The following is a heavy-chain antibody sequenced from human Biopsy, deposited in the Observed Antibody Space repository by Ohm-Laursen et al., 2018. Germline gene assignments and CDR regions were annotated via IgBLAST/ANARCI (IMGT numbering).Heavy chain of an antibody. CDR3: ARNTGWYGDLYYFDY. V-gene: IGHV1-46*01. CDR1: GYSFTSYY. D-gene: IGHD6-19*01. Sequence: SVKVSCKASGYSFTSYYMHWVRQAPGQGLEWMGMINPSGSTTSYPQIFQGRVTMTRDTSKSTVYMELSSLRSADTAVYFCARNTGWYGDLYYFDYWGLGALVTVSS. J-gene: IGHJ4*02. CDR2: INPSGSTT.